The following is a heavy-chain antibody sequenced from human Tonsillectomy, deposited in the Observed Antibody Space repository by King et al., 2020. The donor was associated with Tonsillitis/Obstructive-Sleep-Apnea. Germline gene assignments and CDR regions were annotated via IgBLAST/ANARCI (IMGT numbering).Heavy chain of an antibody. J-gene: IGHJ4*02. D-gene: IGHD4-17*01. CDR2: FDPADSET. CDR3: GTVDYGQAFDY. V-gene: IGHV1-24*01. CDR1: VSTLTELS. Sequence: VQLVESGAEVKKPGAPVKVSCKVSVSTLTELSMHWVRQAPGKGLEGMGGFDPADSETIYAPKFQGRVSLTEDTSTDTAYMELSSLRSEDTAVYYCGTVDYGQAFDYWGQGTLVTVSS.